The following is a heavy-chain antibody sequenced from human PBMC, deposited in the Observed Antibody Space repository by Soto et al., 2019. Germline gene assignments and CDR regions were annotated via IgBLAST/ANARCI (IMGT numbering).Heavy chain of an antibody. CDR3: ARRSSGYSYGI. Sequence: PSETLSLTCTVSGGSISSDKYYWSWIRQSPGKGLEWIGNIHYGGTTYYTPSLKTRLSISVDTSTNQFSLKLTSVTAADTAVYYCARRSSGYSYGIWGQGTLVTVSS. V-gene: IGHV4-30-4*01. D-gene: IGHD5-18*01. CDR2: IHYGGTT. J-gene: IGHJ4*02. CDR1: GGSISSDKYY.